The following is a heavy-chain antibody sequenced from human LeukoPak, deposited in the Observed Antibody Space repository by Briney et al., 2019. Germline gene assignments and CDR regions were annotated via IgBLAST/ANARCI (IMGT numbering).Heavy chain of an antibody. V-gene: IGHV3-23*01. D-gene: IGHD6-19*01. CDR2: ISGSGGST. Sequence: GGSLRLSCAASGFTFSTYAMSWVREAPGKGLEWVSAISGSGGSTYYADSVKGRFTISRDNSKNTLYLQMNSQRAEDTAVYYCASHSGWYDSYYFDYWGQGTLVTVS. J-gene: IGHJ4*02. CDR1: GFTFSTYA. CDR3: ASHSGWYDSYYFDY.